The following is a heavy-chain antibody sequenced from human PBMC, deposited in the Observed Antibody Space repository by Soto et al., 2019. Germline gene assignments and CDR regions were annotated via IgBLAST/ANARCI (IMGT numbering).Heavy chain of an antibody. CDR2: ISSSSSYI. V-gene: IGHV3-21*01. CDR1: GFTFSSYS. CDR3: ARGGYFDWLLKGFFDY. D-gene: IGHD3-9*01. Sequence: EVQLVESGGGLVKPGGSLRLSCAASGFTFSSYSMNWVRQAPGKGLEWVSSISSSSSYIYYADSVKGRFTISRDNAKNSMYLQMNRLRAEDTAVYYCARGGYFDWLLKGFFDYWGQGTLVTVSS. J-gene: IGHJ4*02.